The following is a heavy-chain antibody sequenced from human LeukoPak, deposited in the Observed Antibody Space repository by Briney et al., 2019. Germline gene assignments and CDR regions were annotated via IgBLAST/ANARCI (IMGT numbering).Heavy chain of an antibody. Sequence: PSETLSLTCTVSGDSISSGDYYWSWIRQPAGKGLEWIGRISSSGSTNYNPSLKSRVTISVDTSKNQFSLKLSSVTAADTAVYYCARTYSSGWYPPGDYWGQGTLVTVSS. CDR1: GDSISSGDYY. CDR2: ISSSGST. D-gene: IGHD6-19*01. V-gene: IGHV4-61*02. CDR3: ARTYSSGWYPPGDY. J-gene: IGHJ4*02.